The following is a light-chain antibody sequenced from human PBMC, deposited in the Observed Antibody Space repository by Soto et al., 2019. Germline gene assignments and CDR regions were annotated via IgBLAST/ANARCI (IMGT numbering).Light chain of an antibody. CDR1: SSNIGSNT. CDR2: TNN. Sequence: QSVLTQPPSASGTPGQRVTISCSGSSSNIGSNTVNWYQQLPGTAPKLLIYTNNQRPSGVPDRFSGSKSGTSASLAISGLQSEDEADYHCAAWDDRLNGPVFGGGTKLTVL. V-gene: IGLV1-44*01. J-gene: IGLJ2*01. CDR3: AAWDDRLNGPV.